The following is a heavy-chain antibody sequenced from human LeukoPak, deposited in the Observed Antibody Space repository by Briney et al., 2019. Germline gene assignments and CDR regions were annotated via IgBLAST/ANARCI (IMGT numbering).Heavy chain of an antibody. Sequence: SETLSPTCTVSGGSISSGGYYWSWIRQHPGKGLEWIGYVYHSGSTYYNPSLKSRLTISIDTSKNQLSLKLSSVTAADTAVYYCASIAAAGTPGMDVWGQGTTVTVSS. D-gene: IGHD6-13*01. CDR2: VYHSGST. J-gene: IGHJ6*02. V-gene: IGHV4-31*03. CDR3: ASIAAAGTPGMDV. CDR1: GGSISSGGYY.